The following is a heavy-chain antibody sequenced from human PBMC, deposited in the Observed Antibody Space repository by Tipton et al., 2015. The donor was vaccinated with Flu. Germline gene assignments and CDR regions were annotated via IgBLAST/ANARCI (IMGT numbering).Heavy chain of an antibody. CDR2: FYHSGST. CDR3: ARQLSVGATSGLDY. J-gene: IGHJ4*01. Sequence: TLSLTCAVSGYSISSGYYWGWIRQPPGKGLEWIGSFYHSGSTYYNPSLKSRVTISVDTSKNQFSLTLSSVTAADTAVYYCARQLSVGATSGLDYWGQGTLVTVSS. CDR1: GYSISSGYY. V-gene: IGHV4-38-2*01. D-gene: IGHD1-26*01.